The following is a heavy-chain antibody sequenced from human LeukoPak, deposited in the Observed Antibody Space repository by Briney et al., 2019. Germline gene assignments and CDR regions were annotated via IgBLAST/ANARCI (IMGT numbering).Heavy chain of an antibody. Sequence: GGSLRLSCAASGFTFSTYGMHWVRQAPGKGLEWVAVIWNDGSNKYYADSVKGRFTISRDNSKNTLYLQMNTLRAEDTAMYFCVGAPYYYASGTFSPFDYWGQGTLVTVSS. CDR3: VGAPYYYASGTFSPFDY. V-gene: IGHV3-33*01. CDR2: IWNDGSNK. J-gene: IGHJ4*02. CDR1: GFTFSTYG. D-gene: IGHD3-10*01.